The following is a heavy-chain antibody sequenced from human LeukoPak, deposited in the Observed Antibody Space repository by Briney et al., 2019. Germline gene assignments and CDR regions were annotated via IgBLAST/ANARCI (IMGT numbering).Heavy chain of an antibody. CDR2: INWNGGST. D-gene: IGHD3-22*01. CDR1: GFTFDDYG. J-gene: IGHJ3*02. V-gene: IGHV3-20*04. CDR3: AKFRSSGYYSRSFRAFDI. Sequence: GGSLRLSCAASGFTFDDYGLSWVRQAPGKGLEWVSTINWNGGSTGYADSVKGRFTISRDNAKNSLYLQMNSLRAEDTAVYYCAKFRSSGYYSRSFRAFDIWGQGTMVTVSS.